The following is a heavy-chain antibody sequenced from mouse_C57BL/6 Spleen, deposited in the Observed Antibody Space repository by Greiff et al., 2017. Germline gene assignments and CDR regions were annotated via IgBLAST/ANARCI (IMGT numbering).Heavy chain of an antibody. CDR1: GYTFTDYY. CDR2: INPNNGGT. J-gene: IGHJ4*01. Sequence: VQLQQSGPELVKPGASVKISCKASGYTFTDYYMNWVKQSHGKSLEWIGDINPNNGGTSYNQKFKGKATLTVDKSSSTAYMELRSLTSEDSAVYYCARRYDYYYYAMDYWGQGTSVTVSS. CDR3: ARRYDYYYYAMDY. V-gene: IGHV1-26*01. D-gene: IGHD2-4*01.